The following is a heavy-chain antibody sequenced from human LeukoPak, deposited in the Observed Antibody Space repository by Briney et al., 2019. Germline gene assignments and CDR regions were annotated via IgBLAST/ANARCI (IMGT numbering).Heavy chain of an antibody. CDR2: IKEDGSEK. V-gene: IGHV3-7*01. CDR3: VRDQGYCTSASCRGDAFDV. D-gene: IGHD2-2*01. Sequence: GGSLRLSCAASGFTFSTYTMIWVRQAPGKGLEWVAKIKEDGSEKYYVDSVKGRFTISRDNAKNSLSLQMHSLRDEDTAVYYCVRDQGYCTSASCRGDAFDVWGQGSMVSVSS. CDR1: GFTFSTYT. J-gene: IGHJ3*01.